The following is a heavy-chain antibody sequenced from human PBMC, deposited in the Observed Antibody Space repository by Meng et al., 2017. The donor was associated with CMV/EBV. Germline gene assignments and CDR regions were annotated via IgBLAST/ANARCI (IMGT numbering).Heavy chain of an antibody. V-gene: IGHV4-31*02. D-gene: IGHD6-13*01. CDR3: ARGGKAAAGSDFFDY. J-gene: IGHJ4*02. CDR2: IYYSGST. CDR1: GGSISSGGYY. Sequence: GGSISSGGYYWSWIRQHPGKGLEWIGNIYYSGSTYYNPSLKSRVTISVDTSKNQFSLKLSSVTAADTAVYYCARGGKAAAGSDFFDYWGQGTLVTVSS.